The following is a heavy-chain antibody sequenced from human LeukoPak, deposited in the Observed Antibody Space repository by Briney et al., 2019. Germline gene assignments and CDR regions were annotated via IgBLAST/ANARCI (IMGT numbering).Heavy chain of an antibody. CDR3: ARMVAAAKIFDY. CDR2: IYYSGST. J-gene: IGHJ4*02. CDR1: GGSISSYC. Sequence: PSETLSLTCTVSGGSISSYCWSWIRQPPGKGLEWIGYIYYSGSTNYNPSLKSRVTISVDTSKNQFSLKLSSVTAADTAVYYCARMVAAAKIFDYWGQGTLVTVSS. V-gene: IGHV4-59*08. D-gene: IGHD2-15*01.